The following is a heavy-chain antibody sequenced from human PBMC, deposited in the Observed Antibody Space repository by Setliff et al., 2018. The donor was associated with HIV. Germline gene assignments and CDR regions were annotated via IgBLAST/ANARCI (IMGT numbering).Heavy chain of an antibody. V-gene: IGHV4-61*02. CDR3: ARRVLQDSSITNSNWLDP. D-gene: IGHD2-2*01. CDR1: GDSVRSRPYY. Sequence: SETLSLTCTVSGDSVRSRPYYWNWIRQPAGKGLEWIGRFDSTGGTDYNPSLKSRVTISLDTSRNQFSLKLTSVTAADTAVYYCARRVLQDSSITNSNWLDPWGQGTLVTVSS. CDR2: FDSTGGT. J-gene: IGHJ5*02.